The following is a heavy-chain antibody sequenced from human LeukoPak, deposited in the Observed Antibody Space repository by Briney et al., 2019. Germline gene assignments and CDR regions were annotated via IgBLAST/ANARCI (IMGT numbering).Heavy chain of an antibody. Sequence: TGGSLRLSCAASGFTFSDYYMSWIRQAPGKGLEWVSYISSSGSTIYYADSVKGRFTISRDNAKNSLYLQMNSLRAEDTAVYYCARVQTYYDSMRGDYYYYMDVWGKGTTVTVSS. CDR3: ARVQTYYDSMRGDYYYYMDV. CDR2: ISSSGSTI. CDR1: GFTFSDYY. J-gene: IGHJ6*03. D-gene: IGHD3-3*01. V-gene: IGHV3-11*01.